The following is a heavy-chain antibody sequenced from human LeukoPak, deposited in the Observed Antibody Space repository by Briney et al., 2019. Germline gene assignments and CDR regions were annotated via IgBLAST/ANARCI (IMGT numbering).Heavy chain of an antibody. V-gene: IGHV4-31*03. CDR1: GGSISSGGYY. J-gene: IGHJ4*02. D-gene: IGHD1-26*01. Sequence: PSETLSLTCTVSGGSISSGGYYWSWIRQHPGKGLEWIGYIYYSGSTYYNPSLKSRVTISVDTSKNQFSLKLSSVTAADTAVYYCARAGIVGATGADYFDYWGQGTLVTVSS. CDR3: ARAGIVGATGADYFDY. CDR2: IYYSGST.